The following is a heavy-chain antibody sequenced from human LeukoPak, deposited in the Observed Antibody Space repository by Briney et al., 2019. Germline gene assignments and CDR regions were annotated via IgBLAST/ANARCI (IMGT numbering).Heavy chain of an antibody. CDR3: AREVSEGFDF. Sequence: GGSLRLSCAASGFTFSSYWMNWIRQAPGKGLEWVSSFGTRSTSIYHAGSAKGRFAISRDNAKNSLYLQMNSLRAEDTALYYCAREVSEGFDFWGQGTLVTVSS. J-gene: IGHJ4*02. D-gene: IGHD3-22*01. CDR1: GFTFSSYW. V-gene: IGHV3-21*01. CDR2: FGTRSTSI.